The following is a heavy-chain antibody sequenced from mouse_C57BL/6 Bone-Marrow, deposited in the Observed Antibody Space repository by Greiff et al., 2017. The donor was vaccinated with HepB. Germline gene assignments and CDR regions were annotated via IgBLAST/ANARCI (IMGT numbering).Heavy chain of an antibody. V-gene: IGHV1-81*01. J-gene: IGHJ3*01. Sequence: VKLVESGAELARPGASVKLSCKASGYTFTSYGISWVKQRTGQGLEWIGEIYPRSGNTYYNEKFKGKATLTADKSSSTAYMELRSLTSEDSAVYFCARNGYPAWFAYWGQGTLVTVSA. D-gene: IGHD2-2*01. CDR2: IYPRSGNT. CDR3: ARNGYPAWFAY. CDR1: GYTFTSYG.